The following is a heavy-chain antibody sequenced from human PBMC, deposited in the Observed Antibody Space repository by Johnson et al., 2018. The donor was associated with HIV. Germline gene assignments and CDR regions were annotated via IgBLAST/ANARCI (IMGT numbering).Heavy chain of an antibody. J-gene: IGHJ3*02. D-gene: IGHD1-26*01. CDR3: ARVWSGSYYSNAFDI. CDR1: GFIFSSYG. Sequence: QVQLVESGGGVVQPGRSLRLSCAASGFIFSSYGLHWVRQAPGKGLEWVAFIQYDGSNKYYADSVKGRFPISRDNAKNSLYLQMNSLRAEDTALYYCARVWSGSYYSNAFDIWGQGTMVTVSS. V-gene: IGHV3-33*08. CDR2: IQYDGSNK.